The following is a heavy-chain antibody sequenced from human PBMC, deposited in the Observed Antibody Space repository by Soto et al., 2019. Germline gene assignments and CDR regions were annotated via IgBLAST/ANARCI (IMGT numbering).Heavy chain of an antibody. CDR1: GFTFSSYA. Sequence: GGSLRLSCAASGFTFSSYAMSWVRQAPGKGLEWVSAISGSGGSTYYADSVKGRFTISRDNSKNTLYLQMNSLRAEDTAVYYCAKDLGSDTAMDSIDYWGQGTLVTVSS. CDR3: AKDLGSDTAMDSIDY. CDR2: ISGSGGST. D-gene: IGHD5-18*01. J-gene: IGHJ4*02. V-gene: IGHV3-23*01.